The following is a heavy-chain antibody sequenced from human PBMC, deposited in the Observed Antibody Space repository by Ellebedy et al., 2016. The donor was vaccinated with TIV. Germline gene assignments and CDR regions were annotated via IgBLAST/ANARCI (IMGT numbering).Heavy chain of an antibody. CDR2: VHHSGST. V-gene: IGHV4-59*01. J-gene: IGHJ6*02. D-gene: IGHD2-15*01. CDR1: GDSINNYF. CDR3: ARDGVDGMDV. Sequence: PSETLSLTCTVSGDSINNYFWSWIRQPPGKGLEWIGYVHHSGSTNYNPSLKSRVTISVEMSKNQFSLKLTSGTAADTALYYCARDGVDGMDVWGQGITVAVAS.